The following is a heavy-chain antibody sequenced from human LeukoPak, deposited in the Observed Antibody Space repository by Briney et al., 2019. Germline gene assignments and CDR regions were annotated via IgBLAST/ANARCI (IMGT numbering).Heavy chain of an antibody. CDR1: GESVSTNSAA. CDR3: RRIPVIPAAANPRGMDV. Sequence: SQTLSLTCAISGESVSTNSAAWNWIRQSPSRGLEWLGRTYYRFKWYNDYAVSVKSRITISPDTSKSQFSLQLNSVTPEDTAVYYCRRIPVIPAAANPRGMDVWGQGTTVTVSS. D-gene: IGHD6-13*01. J-gene: IGHJ6*02. CDR2: TYYRFKWYN. V-gene: IGHV6-1*01.